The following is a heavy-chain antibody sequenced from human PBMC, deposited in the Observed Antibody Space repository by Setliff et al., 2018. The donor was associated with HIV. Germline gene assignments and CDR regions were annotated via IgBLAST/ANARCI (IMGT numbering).Heavy chain of an antibody. CDR3: TTDLDTAMPQIDY. CDR2: IKSKSDGGTA. V-gene: IGHV3-15*01. J-gene: IGHJ4*02. D-gene: IGHD5-18*01. Sequence: GGSLRLSCAVSGSTFSNTWMNWVRQAPGKGLQWVGRIKSKSDGGTADYAAPVKGRFTVFRDDSRKMLYLQMNSLKTEDTAMYFCTTDLDTAMPQIDYWGQGSLVTVSS. CDR1: GSTFSNTW.